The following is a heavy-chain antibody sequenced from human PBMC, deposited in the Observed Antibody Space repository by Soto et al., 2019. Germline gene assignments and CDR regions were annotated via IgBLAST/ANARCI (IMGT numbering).Heavy chain of an antibody. Sequence: PGGSLRLSCAASGFTFSSYSMNWVRQAPGKGLEWVSSISSSSSYIYYADSVKGRFTISRDNAKNSLYLQMNSLRAEDTAVYYCARDYWGSGCSDYWGQGTLVTVSS. V-gene: IGHV3-21*01. D-gene: IGHD6-19*01. J-gene: IGHJ4*02. CDR3: ARDYWGSGCSDY. CDR1: GFTFSSYS. CDR2: ISSSSSYI.